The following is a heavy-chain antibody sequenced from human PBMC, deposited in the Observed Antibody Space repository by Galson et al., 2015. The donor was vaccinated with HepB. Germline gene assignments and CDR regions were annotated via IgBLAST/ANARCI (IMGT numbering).Heavy chain of an antibody. D-gene: IGHD5-12*01. CDR2: IWPDGSNK. CDR3: ARHNHGYDWDY. Sequence: SLRLSCAASGFQFSSYGMHWVRQAPGKGLEWVAVIWPDGSNKYYADSVRGRFTISRDNPKTTLYLQVNSLRAEDTAVYYCARHNHGYDWDYWGQGTLVIV. J-gene: IGHJ4*02. CDR1: GFQFSSYG. V-gene: IGHV3-33*01.